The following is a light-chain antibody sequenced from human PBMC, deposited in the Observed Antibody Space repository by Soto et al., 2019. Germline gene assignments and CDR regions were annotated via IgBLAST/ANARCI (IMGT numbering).Light chain of an antibody. Sequence: DIQMTQSPSTLSASPGDRATITCRASQNINKWLAWYQQKPGKAPKLLIDKASTLESGVPSRFSGSESGTEFTLTISSLQPDDFATYYCQQYDTYPWTFGQGTKVEIK. CDR2: KAS. J-gene: IGKJ1*01. CDR3: QQYDTYPWT. V-gene: IGKV1-5*03. CDR1: QNINKW.